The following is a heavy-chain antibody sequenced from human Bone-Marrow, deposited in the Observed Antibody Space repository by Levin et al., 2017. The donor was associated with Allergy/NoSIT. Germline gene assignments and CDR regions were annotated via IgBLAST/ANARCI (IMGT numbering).Heavy chain of an antibody. CDR2: INTPGTST. CDR1: GFSLKNYY. CDR3: TRGDSSDN. J-gene: IGHJ4*02. Sequence: GGSLRLSCVASGFSLKNYYMNWVRQAPGKGLEWVSSINTPGTSTYYAEPVKGRFTISRDNPKNLLYLHMNSLRADDTALYYCTRGDSSDNWGQGTLVTVSS. D-gene: IGHD3-22*01. V-gene: IGHV3-21*03.